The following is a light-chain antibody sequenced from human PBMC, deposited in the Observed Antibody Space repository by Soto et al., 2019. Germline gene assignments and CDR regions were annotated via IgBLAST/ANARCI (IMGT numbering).Light chain of an antibody. Sequence: EFVLTQSPGTLSLSPGERATLSCRASQTVRNNYLAWYQQEPGQAPRLLIYDASSRATGIPDRFSGGGSGTDFTLTISRLEPEDFAVYYCQQYGGSPRTFGQGTKVDIK. J-gene: IGKJ1*01. V-gene: IGKV3-20*01. CDR2: DAS. CDR1: QTVRNNY. CDR3: QQYGGSPRT.